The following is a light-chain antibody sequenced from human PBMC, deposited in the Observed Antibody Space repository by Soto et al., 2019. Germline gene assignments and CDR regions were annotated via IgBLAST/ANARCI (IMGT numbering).Light chain of an antibody. CDR3: QQRSDWPT. CDR1: QSVLHRSNGNNY. Sequence: DIVMTQSPDSLSVSLGERATIKCRSSQSVLHRSNGNNYIAWYQQKPGQPPKLLIYWSSTRDSGVPDRFIGSGSGTDFTLTVSSLQAEDVAVYYCQQRSDWPTFGGGTKVEIK. J-gene: IGKJ4*01. V-gene: IGKV4-1*01. CDR2: WSS.